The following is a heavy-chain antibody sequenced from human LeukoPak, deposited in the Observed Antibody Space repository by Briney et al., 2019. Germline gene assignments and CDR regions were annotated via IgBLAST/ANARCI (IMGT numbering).Heavy chain of an antibody. J-gene: IGHJ4*02. CDR3: ARVGRFAWYSSSFDSWEPFNY. D-gene: IGHD6-13*01. CDR2: ISSSSSYI. CDR1: GFTFSSYS. V-gene: IGHV3-21*01. Sequence: GGSLRLSCAASGFTFSSYSMNWVRQAPGKGLEWVSSISSSSSYIYYADSVKGRFTISRDNAKNSLYLQMNSLRAEDTAVYYCARVGRFAWYSSSFDSWEPFNYWGQGTLVTVSS.